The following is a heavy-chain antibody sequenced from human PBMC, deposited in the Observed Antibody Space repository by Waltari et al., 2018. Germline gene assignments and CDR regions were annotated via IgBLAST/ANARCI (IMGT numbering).Heavy chain of an antibody. Sequence: EVQLVQSGAEVKKPGESLKISCKGSGYTFTTFWIAWVRQIPGKGLECMGIFYPDDSDARYSPSFQGLVTFSADKSISTAYVQWSSLEASDTAIYYCAKFSGNVKDTSGLNSWGQGTLVTVSS. CDR3: AKFSGNVKDTSGLNS. D-gene: IGHD6-19*01. J-gene: IGHJ4*02. V-gene: IGHV5-51*01. CDR2: FYPDDSDA. CDR1: GYTFTTFW.